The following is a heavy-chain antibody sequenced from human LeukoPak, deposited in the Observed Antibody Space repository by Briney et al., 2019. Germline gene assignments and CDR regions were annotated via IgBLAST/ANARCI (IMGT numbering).Heavy chain of an antibody. Sequence: ASVKVSCKPSGYSFTTYGISWVRQAPGQGLEWMGWISTYNGNTYYAQKVQARVTMTTDTSMSTAYMELRSLRSDDTAVYYCAVTTSAGTDRSFYFDYWGQGTLVTVSS. D-gene: IGHD6-13*01. CDR1: GYSFTTYG. V-gene: IGHV1-18*01. J-gene: IGHJ4*02. CDR3: AVTTSAGTDRSFYFDY. CDR2: ISTYNGNT.